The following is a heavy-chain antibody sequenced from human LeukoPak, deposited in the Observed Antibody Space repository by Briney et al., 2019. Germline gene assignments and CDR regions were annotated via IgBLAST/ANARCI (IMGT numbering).Heavy chain of an antibody. D-gene: IGHD1-26*01. CDR1: GFTIDKYA. Sequence: GGSLRLFCAASGFTIDKYAMHWVRQRPGKGLEWVSGISWNSGTIVYADSVKGRFTISKDNAKNSLYLQMNSLKPEDTALYYCAKDLGDSVGTIAAWGQGTLVTVPS. CDR2: ISWNSGTI. V-gene: IGHV3-9*01. CDR3: AKDLGDSVGTIAA. J-gene: IGHJ4*02.